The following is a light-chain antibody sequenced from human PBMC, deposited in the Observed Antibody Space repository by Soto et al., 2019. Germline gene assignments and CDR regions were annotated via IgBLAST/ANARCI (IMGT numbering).Light chain of an antibody. CDR3: RQYGNAPFT. J-gene: IGKJ3*01. V-gene: IGKV3-20*01. CDR2: GAS. CDR1: QSVSSSY. Sequence: EIVLTQSPGTLSFSPGERATLTCRASQSVSSSYLAWFQQKPGQAPRLLIYGASSRATGIPDRFSGSGSGTDFTITISRLEPEDFAVYYCRQYGNAPFTFGPGTKVIS.